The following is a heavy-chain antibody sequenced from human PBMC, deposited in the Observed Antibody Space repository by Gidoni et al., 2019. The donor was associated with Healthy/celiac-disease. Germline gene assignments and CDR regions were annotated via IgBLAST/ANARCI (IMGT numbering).Heavy chain of an antibody. CDR3: AREGYCGGDCYSDAFDI. V-gene: IGHV4-39*07. CDR2: IYYSGST. CDR1: GGSISSSSDY. Sequence: PGLVKTSETLSLTCTVSGGSISSSSDYRGWIRQPPGMGLEWIGSIYYSGSTYYNPSLKSRVTISVDTSKTQFSLKLSSVTAADTAVYYCAREGYCGGDCYSDAFDIWGQGTMVTVS. D-gene: IGHD2-21*02. J-gene: IGHJ3*02.